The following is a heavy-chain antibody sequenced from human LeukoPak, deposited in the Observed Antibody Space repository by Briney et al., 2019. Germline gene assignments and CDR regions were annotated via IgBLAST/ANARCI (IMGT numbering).Heavy chain of an antibody. CDR3: ARRGSTSSPIDY. D-gene: IGHD6-19*01. V-gene: IGHV5-51*01. Sequence: GESLKISCKGSGYRFTSYWIGWVRQIPGKGVGWLGIIYPGDSDTRSSPSFQGQLTISADKSISTAYLQWSSLKASDTAMYYCARRGSTSSPIDYWGQGTLVTVSS. J-gene: IGHJ4*02. CDR1: GYRFTSYW. CDR2: IYPGDSDT.